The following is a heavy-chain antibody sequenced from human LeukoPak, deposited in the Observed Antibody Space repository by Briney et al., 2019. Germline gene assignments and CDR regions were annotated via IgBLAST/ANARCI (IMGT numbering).Heavy chain of an antibody. J-gene: IGHJ4*02. CDR2: IYYSGST. CDR1: GGSISSYY. CDR3: ARANYYDSSGYYY. Sequence: SETLSLTCTVSGGSISSYYWSWIRQPPGKGLEWIGYIYYSGSTNYNPSLKSRVTISVDTSKNQFSLKLSSVTAADTAVYYCARANYYDSSGYYYWGQGTLVTVSS. V-gene: IGHV4-59*01. D-gene: IGHD3-22*01.